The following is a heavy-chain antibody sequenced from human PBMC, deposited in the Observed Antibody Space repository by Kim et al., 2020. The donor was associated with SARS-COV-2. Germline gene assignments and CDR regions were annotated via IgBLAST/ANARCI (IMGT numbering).Heavy chain of an antibody. J-gene: IGHJ4*02. Sequence: ASVKVSCKTSGDTSSTSGFSWVRQAPGQGLEWMGWINTKEGDTNYVQKFQDRVSMTTDSSMSTAYMELRRLKPDDTAVYYCVRGTWGDVNDYWGQGTLVT. CDR2: INTKEGDT. CDR1: GDTSSTSG. D-gene: IGHD3-16*01. V-gene: IGHV1-18*01. CDR3: VRGTWGDVNDY.